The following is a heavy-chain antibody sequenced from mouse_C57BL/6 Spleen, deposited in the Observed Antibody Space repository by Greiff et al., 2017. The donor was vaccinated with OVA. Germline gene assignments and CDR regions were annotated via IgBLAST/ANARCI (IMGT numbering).Heavy chain of an antibody. D-gene: IGHD2-3*01. J-gene: IGHJ4*01. Sequence: QVQLQQPGAELVKPGASVKLSCKASGYTFTSYWMHWVKQRPGRGLEWIGKIDPNSGGTKYNEKFKSKATLTVDKPSSTAYMQLSSLTSEDSAVEYCARFLNDGYYVAMDDWGQGTSVTVSS. CDR2: IDPNSGGT. CDR1: GYTFTSYW. CDR3: ARFLNDGYYVAMDD. V-gene: IGHV1-72*01.